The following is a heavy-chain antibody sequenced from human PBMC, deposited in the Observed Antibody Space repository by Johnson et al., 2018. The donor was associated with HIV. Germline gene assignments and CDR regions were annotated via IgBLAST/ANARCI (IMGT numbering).Heavy chain of an antibody. CDR1: GFTFSSYW. J-gene: IGHJ3*02. Sequence: VKLVESGGGLVQPGGSLRLSCAASGFTFSSYWMHWVRQAPGKGLVWVSRINSDGSSTSYADSVKGRFTISRDNSKNTLYLQMNSLRAGDSAVYYCARVGGSWMLDAFDIWGQGTVVTVSS. CDR3: ARVGGSWMLDAFDI. V-gene: IGHV3-74*02. CDR2: INSDGSST. D-gene: IGHD3-10*01.